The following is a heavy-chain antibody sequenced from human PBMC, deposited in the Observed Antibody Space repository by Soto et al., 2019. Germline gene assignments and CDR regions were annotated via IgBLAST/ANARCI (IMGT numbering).Heavy chain of an antibody. V-gene: IGHV5-51*01. CDR3: AASIFYYGMDV. CDR1: GYTFTNYW. Sequence: PGESLKISCKGSGYTFTNYWIGWVRQMTGKGPEWMGIIYPGDSDTKYNPSFQGQVTISADKPITTTYLQWSSLKASDTAIYYCAASIFYYGMDVWGQGTTVTVSS. CDR2: IYPGDSDT. J-gene: IGHJ6*02.